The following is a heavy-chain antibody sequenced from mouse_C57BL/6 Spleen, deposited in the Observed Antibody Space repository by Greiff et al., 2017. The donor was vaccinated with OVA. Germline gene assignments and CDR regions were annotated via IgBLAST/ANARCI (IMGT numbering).Heavy chain of an antibody. CDR3: ARAHYGSSYWYFDV. CDR1: GYSFTDYN. J-gene: IGHJ1*03. D-gene: IGHD1-1*01. CDR2: INTNYGTT. Sequence: VHVKQSGPELVKPGASVKISCKASGYSFTDYNMNWVKPSNGKSLEWIGVINTNYGTTSYNQKFKGKATLTVDQSSSTAYMQLNSLTSEDSAVYYCARAHYGSSYWYFDVWGTGTTVTVSS. V-gene: IGHV1-39*01.